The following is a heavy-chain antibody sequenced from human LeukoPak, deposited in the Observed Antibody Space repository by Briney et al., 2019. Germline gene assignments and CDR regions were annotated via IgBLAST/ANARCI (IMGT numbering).Heavy chain of an antibody. Sequence: NPGGSLRLSCAASGFTFSDYYMSWIRQTPEEGLEWLSYISSSSGYKNYADSLKGRFTISRDNAKNSVYLQMNSLSAEDTAVYYCARQGLYDGSDVWTFQNSGESALVTVSS. CDR3: ARQGLYDGSDVWTFQN. J-gene: IGHJ1*01. CDR1: GFTFSDYY. D-gene: IGHD3/OR15-3a*01. CDR2: ISSSSGYK. V-gene: IGHV3-11*06.